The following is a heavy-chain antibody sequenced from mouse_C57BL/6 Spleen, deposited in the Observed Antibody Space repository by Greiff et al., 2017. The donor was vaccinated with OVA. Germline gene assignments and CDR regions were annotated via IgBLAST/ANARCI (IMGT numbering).Heavy chain of an antibody. J-gene: IGHJ2*01. CDR2: IYPGDGDT. D-gene: IGHD2-4*01. V-gene: IGHV1-82*01. CDR3: ARLGDYGDY. CDR1: GYAFSSPW. Sequence: QVQLQQSGPELVKPGASVKISCKASGYAFSSPWMNWVKQRPGKGLEWIGRIYPGDGDTNYNGKFKGKATLTADKSSSTAYMQLSSLTSEDSAVYFCARLGDYGDYWGQGTTLTVSS.